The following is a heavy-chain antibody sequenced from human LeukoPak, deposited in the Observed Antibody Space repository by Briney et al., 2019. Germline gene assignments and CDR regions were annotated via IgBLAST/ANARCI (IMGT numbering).Heavy chain of an antibody. V-gene: IGHV4-34*01. CDR2: INHSGST. J-gene: IGHJ4*02. D-gene: IGHD3-9*01. Sequence: GSLRLSCAASGFTFSSYWMSWVRQPPGKGLEWIGEINHSGSTNYNPSLKSRVTISVDTSKNQFSLKLSSVTAADTAVYYCARGLNYDILTGYYDYFDYWGQGTLVTVSS. CDR3: ARGLNYDILTGYYDYFDY. CDR1: GFTFSSYW.